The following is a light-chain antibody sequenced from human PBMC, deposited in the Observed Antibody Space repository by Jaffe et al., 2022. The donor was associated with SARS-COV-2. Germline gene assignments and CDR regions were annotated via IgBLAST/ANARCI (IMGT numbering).Light chain of an antibody. Sequence: QSALTQPASASGSPGQSITISCTGTTNDVGGYDYVSWYQQFPGKAPKLIIYEVSNRPSGVPLRFSGSKSGNTASLTISGLQTEDEADYYCISYAITNTLLFGAGTKLTVL. J-gene: IGLJ2*01. CDR3: ISYAITNTLL. V-gene: IGLV2-14*01. CDR2: EVS. CDR1: TNDVGGYDY.